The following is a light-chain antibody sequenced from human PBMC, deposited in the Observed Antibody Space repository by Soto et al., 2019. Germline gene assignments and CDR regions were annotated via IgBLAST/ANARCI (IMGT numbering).Light chain of an antibody. J-gene: IGKJ5*01. CDR3: QQYSNWPPAIT. Sequence: DIVLTQSPGTLSLSPGERAILSCRASQTVNNNSLAWCQQKPGQAPRLLIYGASRRATGIPDRFSGSASGTDFTLTISRLEPEDFAVYFCQQYSNWPPAITFGQGTRLEI. CDR2: GAS. V-gene: IGKV3-20*01. CDR1: QTVNNNS.